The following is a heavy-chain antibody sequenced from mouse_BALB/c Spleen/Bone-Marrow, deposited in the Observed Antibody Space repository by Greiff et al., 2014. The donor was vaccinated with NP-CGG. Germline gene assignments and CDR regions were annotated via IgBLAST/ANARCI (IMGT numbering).Heavy chain of an antibody. Sequence: VQLQQSGAEFVRPGAFVKLSCNASGFNIKDYYMPWVKQRPEQGLEWIGWIDPENGNTKYDPRFPGKASITADTSSNTAYLQLSSLTSEDTAVYYCTRWVYYGSSYFDYWGQGTTLTVSS. D-gene: IGHD1-1*01. V-gene: IGHV14-1*02. J-gene: IGHJ2*01. CDR1: GFNIKDYY. CDR3: TRWVYYGSSYFDY. CDR2: IDPENGNT.